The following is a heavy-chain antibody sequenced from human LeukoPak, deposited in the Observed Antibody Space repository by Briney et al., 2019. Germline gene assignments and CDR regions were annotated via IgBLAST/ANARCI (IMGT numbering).Heavy chain of an antibody. V-gene: IGHV1-46*01. CDR1: GYTFTSYY. CDR3: ARDPGVAGATPPYYFDY. CDR2: INPRGGST. J-gene: IGHJ4*02. D-gene: IGHD6-19*01. Sequence: ASVKVSCKASGYTFTSYYMHWVRQAPGQGLEWMGIINPRGGSTSYAQKFQGRVTMTRDTSTSTVYMELSSLRSEDTAVYYCARDPGVAGATPPYYFDYWGQGTLVTVSS.